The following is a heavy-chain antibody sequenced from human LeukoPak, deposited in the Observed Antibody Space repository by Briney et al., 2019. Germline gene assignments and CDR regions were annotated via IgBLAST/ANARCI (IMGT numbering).Heavy chain of an antibody. CDR3: ARRPYDGMDV. Sequence: PGGSLRLSCAASGFTFSSYNMNWVRQAPGKGLEWVSYISTSSGITYYADSVKGRFTISRDNAKNSLYLQMNSLRDEDTAVYYCARRPYDGMDVWGQGTTVTVSS. D-gene: IGHD2-2*01. CDR2: ISTSSGIT. J-gene: IGHJ6*02. CDR1: GFTFSSYN. V-gene: IGHV3-48*02.